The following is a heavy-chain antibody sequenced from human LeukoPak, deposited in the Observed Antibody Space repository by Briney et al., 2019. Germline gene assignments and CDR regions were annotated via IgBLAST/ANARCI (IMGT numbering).Heavy chain of an antibody. Sequence: AGVKVSCKSSGYSFTSYGITWVRQPPGQELAWMGWIKPYNGSTNYAQKLQGRVTMTTDTSTSTAYMDLRSLRSDDTAVYYCARERSGWFFSNWGQGTLVTVSS. CDR2: IKPYNGST. J-gene: IGHJ4*02. D-gene: IGHD6-19*01. CDR3: ARERSGWFFSN. CDR1: GYSFTSYG. V-gene: IGHV1-18*01.